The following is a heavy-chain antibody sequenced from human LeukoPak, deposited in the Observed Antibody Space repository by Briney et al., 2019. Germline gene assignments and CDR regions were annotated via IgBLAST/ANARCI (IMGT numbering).Heavy chain of an antibody. CDR3: AIGTMESGWYLDY. CDR2: IYPGDSDT. J-gene: IGHJ4*02. V-gene: IGHV5-51*01. Sequence: GESLTISCKGSGYSFTSYWIGWVRQMPGKGLEWMGIIYPGDSDTRYSPSFQGQVTISADKSISTAYLQWSSLKASDTAMYYCAIGTMESGWYLDYWGQGTLVTVSS. CDR1: GYSFTSYW. D-gene: IGHD6-19*01.